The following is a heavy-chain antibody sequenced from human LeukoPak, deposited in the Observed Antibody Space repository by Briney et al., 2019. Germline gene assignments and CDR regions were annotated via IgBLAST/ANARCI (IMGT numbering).Heavy chain of an antibody. CDR1: GGSISSYY. Sequence: PSETLSLTCTVSGGSISSYYWSWIRQDPGKGLEWIGYIYYSGTYYNPSLKSRVSISVDTSKNQFSLNLTSVTAADTAVYYCAREHGYGYTYIDSWGQGTLVTVSS. J-gene: IGHJ4*02. V-gene: IGHV4-59*06. CDR3: AREHGYGYTYIDS. CDR2: IYYSGT. D-gene: IGHD5-18*01.